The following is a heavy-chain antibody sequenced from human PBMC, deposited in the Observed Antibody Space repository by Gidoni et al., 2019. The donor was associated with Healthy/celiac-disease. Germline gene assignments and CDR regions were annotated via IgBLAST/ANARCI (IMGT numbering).Heavy chain of an antibody. CDR2: ISSSSSTR. CDR1: GFPFSSYS. V-gene: IGHV3-48*02. D-gene: IGHD6-13*01. CDR3: ARDAPGEQQLVLYYYYGMDV. Sequence: EVQLVESGGGLVQPGGSLSLSCAASGFPFSSYSMNWVRQAPGKGLEWVSYISSSSSTRYYADSVKGRFTISRDNAKNSLYLQMNSLRDEDTAVYYCARDAPGEQQLVLYYYYGMDVWGQGTTVTVSS. J-gene: IGHJ6*02.